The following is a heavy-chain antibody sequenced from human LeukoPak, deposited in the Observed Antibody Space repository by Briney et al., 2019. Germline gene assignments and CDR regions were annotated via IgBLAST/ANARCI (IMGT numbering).Heavy chain of an antibody. Sequence: SETLSLTCAVSGVSFNDYYWSWVRQTPGKGLEWIGEINHSGYTNDSPSLKSRVTLSIDTSRKQFSLNLRSVTVADTGIYYCTRRTTGHDYWGQGPLVPVS. V-gene: IGHV4-34*01. CDR2: INHSGYT. CDR3: TRRTTGHDY. D-gene: IGHD1-7*01. J-gene: IGHJ4*02. CDR1: GVSFNDYY.